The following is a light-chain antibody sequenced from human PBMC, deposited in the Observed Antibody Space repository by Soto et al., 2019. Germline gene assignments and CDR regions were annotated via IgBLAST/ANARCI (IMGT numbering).Light chain of an antibody. CDR3: QQYNSYSS. CDR2: DAS. J-gene: IGKJ1*01. CDR1: QSISSW. V-gene: IGKV1-5*01. Sequence: DIQMTQSPSTLSASVGDRVTITCRASQSISSWLAWHQQKPGKAPKLLIYDASSLESRVASRFSGSGSGTQFTLTIRSLQPGDLAAYHCQQYNSYSSCGQGTKVQIK.